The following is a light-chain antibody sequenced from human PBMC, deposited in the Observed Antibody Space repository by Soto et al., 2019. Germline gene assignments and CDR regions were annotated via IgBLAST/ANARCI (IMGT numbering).Light chain of an antibody. CDR3: QQSDSAIRT. Sequence: DIQMTQSPSSLSASVGDRVTITCRASQSISSYLNWYQQKPGKAPKLLIYGGSTLQSGVPSRFSGSGSGTDFTLTISSLQPEDFATYYCQQSDSAIRTFGPGTKVDIK. J-gene: IGKJ3*01. CDR2: GGS. CDR1: QSISSY. V-gene: IGKV1-39*01.